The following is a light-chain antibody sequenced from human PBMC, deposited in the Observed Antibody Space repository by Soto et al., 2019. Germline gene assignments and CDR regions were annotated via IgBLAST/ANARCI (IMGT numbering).Light chain of an antibody. CDR1: QSVSSK. V-gene: IGKV3-20*01. J-gene: IGKJ1*01. CDR3: QQYGSSPGT. Sequence: IVMTQSPATLSVSPVEGATLSCRASQSVSSKLAWYQQKPGQAPRLLIYGASSRATGIPDRFSGSGSGTDFTLTISRLEPEDFAVYYCQQYGSSPGTFGQGTKVDNK. CDR2: GAS.